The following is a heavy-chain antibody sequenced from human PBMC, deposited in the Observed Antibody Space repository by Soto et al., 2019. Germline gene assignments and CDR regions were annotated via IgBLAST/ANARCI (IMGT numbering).Heavy chain of an antibody. CDR3: ARGGGAICSWGYYYYYMYF. J-gene: IGHJ6*03. D-gene: IGHD2-15*01. CDR1: GGSFSGYY. Sequence: SETLSLTCAVYGGSFSGYYWSWIRQPPRKGLEWIGEINHSGSTNYNPSLKSRVTISVDTSKNQFSLKLSSVTAADTAVYYCARGGGAICSWGYYYYYMYFWRKGTTVTVSS. V-gene: IGHV4-34*01. CDR2: INHSGST.